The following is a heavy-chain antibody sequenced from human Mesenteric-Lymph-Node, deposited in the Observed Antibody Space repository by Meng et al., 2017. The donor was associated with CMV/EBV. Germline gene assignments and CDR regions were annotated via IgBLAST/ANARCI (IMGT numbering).Heavy chain of an antibody. Sequence: ASVKVSCKASGGSFDSYTFSWVRQAPGQGLEWMGWVSAHNGNTKYSQKFQDRVTMTTHTSTSTAYMELRSLTSDDTAVYYCARDPAVVPEPIFSNWFDPWGQGTLVTVSS. CDR3: ARDPAVVPEPIFSNWFDP. J-gene: IGHJ5*02. D-gene: IGHD2-2*01. CDR2: VSAHNGNT. V-gene: IGHV1-18*01. CDR1: GGSFDSYT.